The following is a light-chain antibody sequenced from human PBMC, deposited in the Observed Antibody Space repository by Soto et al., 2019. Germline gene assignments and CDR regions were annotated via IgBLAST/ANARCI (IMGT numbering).Light chain of an antibody. V-gene: IGKV1-39*01. CDR3: QQSYRTPYT. J-gene: IGKJ2*01. CDR1: QSISSY. Sequence: DIQMTQSPSSLSASVGDRVTITCRASQSISSYLNWYQQKPGKAPKLLIYAASSLQSGVPSRFSGSGFGTEFTLPIRSLQPEDFSTYYCQQSYRTPYTFGQGTKLEIK. CDR2: AAS.